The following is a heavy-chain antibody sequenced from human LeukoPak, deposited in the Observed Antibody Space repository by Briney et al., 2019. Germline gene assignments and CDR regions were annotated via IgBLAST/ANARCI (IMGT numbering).Heavy chain of an antibody. D-gene: IGHD2-2*01. CDR3: ARGLLPGSNLFDP. J-gene: IGHJ5*02. Sequence: SETLSLTCAVFGGSFSGYYWSWIRQPPGKGLEWIGRINHSGSTNCNPSLKSRVTISVDTPKNQFSLKMTSVTAADTAVYYCARGLLPGSNLFDPWGQGTLVTVSS. CDR2: INHSGST. V-gene: IGHV4-34*01. CDR1: GGSFSGYY.